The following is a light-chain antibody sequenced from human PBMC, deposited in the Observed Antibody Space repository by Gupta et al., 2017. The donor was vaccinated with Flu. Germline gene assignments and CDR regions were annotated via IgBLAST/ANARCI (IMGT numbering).Light chain of an antibody. CDR2: GAS. CDR3: QQYKHWPTA. CDR1: YSVASS. J-gene: IGKJ1*01. V-gene: IGKV3-15*01. Sequence: VMTQSPATLSASPGERGTLSCRASYSVASSLAWYQQRPGQPPRLLIFGASNRATGVPARFSGSGSGTEFTLTISNLQSEDFAIYYCQQYKHWPTAFGQGTKVDLK.